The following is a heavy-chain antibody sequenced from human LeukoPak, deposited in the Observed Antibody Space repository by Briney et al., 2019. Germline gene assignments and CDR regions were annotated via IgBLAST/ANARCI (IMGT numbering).Heavy chain of an antibody. CDR1: GFTFSSSA. J-gene: IGHJ4*02. V-gene: IGHV3-23*01. D-gene: IGHD6-13*01. CDR3: AKDLGRAATGATY. Sequence: GRSLRLSCAASGFTFSSSAMSWVRQAPGKGLEWVSSISGSGDNTYCADSVKGRFTISRDTSKNTLFLQMTSLRAEDTALYYCAKDLGRAATGATYWGQGTLVTVSS. CDR2: ISGSGDNT.